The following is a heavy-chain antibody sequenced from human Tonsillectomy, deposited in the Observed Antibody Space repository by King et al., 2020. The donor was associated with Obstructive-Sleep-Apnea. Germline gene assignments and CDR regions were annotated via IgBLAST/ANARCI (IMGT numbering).Heavy chain of an antibody. CDR3: AGYYYGMDV. CDR1: GGTFSNYV. J-gene: IGHJ6*04. V-gene: IGHV1-69*10. CDR2: FIHMLDIA. Sequence: VQLVESAAEVKKPGSSVTVSCKASGGTFSNYVISWVRQAPGHGLEWMGGFIHMLDIANYAQEFQGRVTITADKSTSTVYMELSSLRSEDTAVYYCAGYYYGMDVWAKGTTVIVSP.